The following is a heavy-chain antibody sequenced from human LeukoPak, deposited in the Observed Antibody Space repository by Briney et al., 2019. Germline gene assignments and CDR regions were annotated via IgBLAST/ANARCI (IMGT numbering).Heavy chain of an antibody. V-gene: IGHV4-61*02. Sequence: SETLSLTCTVSGGSISSSSYYWSWIRQPAGKGLEWIGRIYGSGSTKYNPSLRTRVTMSVDTSKNQFSLKLSSVTAADTAVYYCAREQNIIFGVIRDWFDPWGQGTLVTVSS. CDR2: IYGSGST. D-gene: IGHD3-3*01. CDR3: AREQNIIFGVIRDWFDP. CDR1: GGSISSSSYY. J-gene: IGHJ5*02.